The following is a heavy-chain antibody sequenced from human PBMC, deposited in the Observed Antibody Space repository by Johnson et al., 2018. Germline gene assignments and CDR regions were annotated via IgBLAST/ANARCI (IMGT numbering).Heavy chain of an antibody. CDR3: AKGRAGSGQGAFDI. CDR2: ISFDGSNK. V-gene: IGHV3-30*18. CDR1: GFTFSSYG. D-gene: IGHD3-10*01. J-gene: IGHJ3*02. Sequence: QVQLVESGGGVVQPGRSLRLSCAASGFTFSSYGMHWVRQAPGKGLEWVAVISFDGSNKYYADSVKGRFTISRDNAKNTLYLQMNSLRAEDTAVFYCAKGRAGSGQGAFDIWGQGTMVSVSS.